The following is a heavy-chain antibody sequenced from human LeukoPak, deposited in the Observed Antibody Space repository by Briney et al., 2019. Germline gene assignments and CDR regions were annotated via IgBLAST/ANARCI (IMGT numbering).Heavy chain of an antibody. Sequence: GGSLRLSCAASGFTFSTYNMNWVRQAPGKGLEWVSSITSGGGYTYYADSVKGRFTTSRDNAKNSLSLRLDSLRAEDTAEYYCARGHYDVLTSSYKWTPDYWGQGTLVTVSS. CDR1: GFTFSTYN. D-gene: IGHD3-9*01. J-gene: IGHJ4*02. V-gene: IGHV3-21*06. CDR3: ARGHYDVLTSSYKWTPDY. CDR2: ITSGGGYT.